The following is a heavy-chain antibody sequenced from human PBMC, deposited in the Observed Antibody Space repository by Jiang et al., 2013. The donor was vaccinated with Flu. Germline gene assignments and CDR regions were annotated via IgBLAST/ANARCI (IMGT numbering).Heavy chain of an antibody. D-gene: IGHD3-3*01. CDR1: GYTFTKYS. V-gene: IGHV1-46*01. J-gene: IGHJ2*01. CDR3: ARGRSVYWYFDL. CDR2: LNPSTGSP. Sequence: SGAEVKKPGASVKVSCKTSGYTFTKYSMHWVRQAPGQGPEWMGVLNPSTGSPTYAQKFQGRVTMTRDTSTSTVYMELSNLGSDDTAVYYCARGRSVYWYFDLWGRGTLVTVSS.